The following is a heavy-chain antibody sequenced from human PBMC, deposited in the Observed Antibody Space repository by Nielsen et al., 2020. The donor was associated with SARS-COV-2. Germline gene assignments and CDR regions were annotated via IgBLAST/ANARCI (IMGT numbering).Heavy chain of an antibody. D-gene: IGHD1-1*01. CDR1: GYSFSTNW. Sequence: GESLKISCKGYGYSFSTNWLAWVRQTPGKGLEWMGIIHPGNSETRYSPSFQGQVTISADKSTSTAYLQWSSLKASDTAMYYCGRHLSVVHKGLEIWGQGTMVTVSS. J-gene: IGHJ3*02. CDR3: GRHLSVVHKGLEI. CDR2: IHPGNSET. V-gene: IGHV5-51*01.